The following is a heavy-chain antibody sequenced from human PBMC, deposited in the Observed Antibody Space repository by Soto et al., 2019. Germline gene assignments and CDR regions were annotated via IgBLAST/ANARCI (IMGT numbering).Heavy chain of an antibody. D-gene: IGHD2-15*01. V-gene: IGHV2-5*02. CDR3: AHRRNVELGPLRLFDY. CDR1: GFSLSTGGVC. Sequence: SGPTLVNPTQTLTLTCTFSGFSLSTGGVCVGWIRQPPGEALEWLALFYWDADKRYSPSLKSRLTITKVTSKNQVVLTMTDMDPVDTATYFCAHRRNVELGPLRLFDYWGQGTQDTVSS. J-gene: IGHJ4*02. CDR2: FYWDADK.